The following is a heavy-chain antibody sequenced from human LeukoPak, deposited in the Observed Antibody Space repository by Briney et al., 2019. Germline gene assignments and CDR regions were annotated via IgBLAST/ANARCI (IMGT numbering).Heavy chain of an antibody. CDR3: ARSLYNNDGFDY. D-gene: IGHD3-10*01. J-gene: IGHJ4*02. V-gene: IGHV1-18*01. CDR1: GYTFTAYG. CDR2: ISGYNGNA. Sequence: ASVKVSCKASGYTFTAYGISWVRQAPGQGLEWMGWISGYNGNANYAQKFQGRVTMTRDTSTSTVYMELSSLRSEDTAVYYCARSLYNNDGFDYWGQGTLVTVSS.